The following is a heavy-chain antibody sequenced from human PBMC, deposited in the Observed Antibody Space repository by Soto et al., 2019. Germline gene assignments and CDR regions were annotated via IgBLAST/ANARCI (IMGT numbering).Heavy chain of an antibody. Sequence: SETLSLTCAVYGGSFSGYYWSWIRQPPGKGLEWIGEINHSGSTNYNPSLKSRVTISVDTSKNQFSLKLSSVTAADTAVYYCARGRRATPDYWGQGTLVTVSS. CDR2: INHSGST. CDR1: GGSFSGYY. J-gene: IGHJ4*02. CDR3: ARGRRATPDY. V-gene: IGHV4-34*01.